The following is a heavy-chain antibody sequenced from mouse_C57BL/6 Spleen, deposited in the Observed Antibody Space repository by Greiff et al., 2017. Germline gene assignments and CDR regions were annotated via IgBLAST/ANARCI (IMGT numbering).Heavy chain of an antibody. Sequence: QVQLQQPGAELVKPGASVKLSCKASGYTFTSYWMHWVKQRPGQGLEWIGMIHHNSGSTNYTEKFKSKATLTVDKSSSTAYMQLSSLTSEDSAVFYCAREKRVVDTGNAMDYWGQGTSVTVSS. CDR1: GYTFTSYW. CDR2: IHHNSGST. D-gene: IGHD1-1*01. CDR3: AREKRVVDTGNAMDY. J-gene: IGHJ4*01. V-gene: IGHV1-64*01.